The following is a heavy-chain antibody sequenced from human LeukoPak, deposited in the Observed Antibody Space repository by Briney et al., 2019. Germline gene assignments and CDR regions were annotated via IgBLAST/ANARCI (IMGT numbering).Heavy chain of an antibody. J-gene: IGHJ3*02. V-gene: IGHV1-46*01. CDR1: GYTFTSYY. D-gene: IGHD1-1*01. CDR2: INPSGGST. CDR3: ARADVVGTTLFAAFDI. Sequence: ASVKVSCKASGYTFTSYYMHWVRQAPGQGLEWMGIINPSGGSTSYAQKFQGRVTMTRDTSITTTYMELSRLRSDDTAVYYCARADVVGTTLFAAFDIWGQGTMVTVSS.